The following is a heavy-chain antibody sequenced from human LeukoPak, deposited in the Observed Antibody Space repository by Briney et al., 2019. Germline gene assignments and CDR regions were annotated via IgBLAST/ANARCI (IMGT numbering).Heavy chain of an antibody. D-gene: IGHD3-9*01. V-gene: IGHV4-39*07. J-gene: IGHJ6*02. CDR1: GGPISSNDYY. CDR3: ARGLHQNYDILTGYFYYYYGMDV. Sequence: SETLPLTCTVSGGPISSNDYYWGWIRQPPGKGLEWIGEINHSGSTNYNPSLKSRVTISVDTSKNQFSLKLSSVTAADTAVYYCARGLHQNYDILTGYFYYYYGMDVWGQGTTVTVSS. CDR2: INHSGST.